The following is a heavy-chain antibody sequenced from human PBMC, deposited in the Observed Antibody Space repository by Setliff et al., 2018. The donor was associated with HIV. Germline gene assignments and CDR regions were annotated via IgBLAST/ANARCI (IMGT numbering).Heavy chain of an antibody. CDR1: GFTFRTFW. CDR2: IKQDGSEK. D-gene: IGHD2-15*01. CDR3: VRDMLAVVAATYAFDI. V-gene: IGHV3-7*01. Sequence: PGGSLRLSCAASGFTFRTFWMSWVRQAPGKGLEWVANIKQDGSEKHYLNSVKGRFTISRDNAENSMYLQMDSLRAEDTAVYYCVRDMLAVVAATYAFDIWGQGTVVTVSS. J-gene: IGHJ3*02.